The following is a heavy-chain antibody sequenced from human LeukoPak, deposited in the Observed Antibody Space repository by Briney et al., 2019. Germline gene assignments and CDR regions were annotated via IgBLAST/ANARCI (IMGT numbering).Heavy chain of an antibody. CDR3: AAIAIDYDGGAEAFDF. J-gene: IGHJ3*01. Sequence: GASVKVSCKASGYTFTDYYMHWVQQAPGKGLEWMGRVDPEDGETIYAEKFQGRVTMTEDTSTDTAFLDLSSLKFEDTAVYYCAAIAIDYDGGAEAFDFWGQGTLVTVSS. CDR1: GYTFTDYY. V-gene: IGHV1-69-2*01. D-gene: IGHD4-17*01. CDR2: VDPEDGET.